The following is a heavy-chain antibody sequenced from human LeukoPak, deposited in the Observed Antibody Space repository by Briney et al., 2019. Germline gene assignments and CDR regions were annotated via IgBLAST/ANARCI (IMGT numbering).Heavy chain of an antibody. CDR1: GFTVSSIY. D-gene: IGHD5-24*01. V-gene: IGHV3-66*01. CDR2: IYSGGST. Sequence: GSLRLSCAASGFTVSSIYMSWVRQAPGKGLEWVSVIYSGGSTYYADSVKGRFTISRDNSKNTLYLQMNSLRAEDTAVYYCARAIWGDGYNRPYFDYWGQGTLVTVSS. CDR3: ARAIWGDGYNRPYFDY. J-gene: IGHJ4*02.